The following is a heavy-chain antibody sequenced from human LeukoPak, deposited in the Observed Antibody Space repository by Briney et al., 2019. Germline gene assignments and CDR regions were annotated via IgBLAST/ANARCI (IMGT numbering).Heavy chain of an antibody. D-gene: IGHD3-22*01. Sequence: SETLSLTCTVSGGSISSGGYYWSWIRPHPGKGLEWIGYIYYSGSTYYNPSLKSRVTISVDTSKNQFSLRLSSVTAADTAVYYCARQPRFYDSSAYYYYYFDYWGQGTPVTVSS. CDR2: IYYSGST. CDR3: ARQPRFYDSSAYYYYYFDY. J-gene: IGHJ4*02. CDR1: GGSISSGGYY. V-gene: IGHV4-31*03.